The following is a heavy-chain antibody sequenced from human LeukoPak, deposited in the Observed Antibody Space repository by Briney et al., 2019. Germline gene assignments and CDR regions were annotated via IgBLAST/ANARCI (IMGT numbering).Heavy chain of an antibody. CDR1: GYTFTSYY. D-gene: IGHD6-6*01. Sequence: GASVKVSCKAFGYTFTSYYIHWVRQAPGQGLEWMGWISAYNGNTNYAQKLQGRVTMTTDTSTSTAYMELRSLRSDDTAVYYCARPRGYSSSAADAFDIWGQGTMVTVSS. CDR3: ARPRGYSSSAADAFDI. CDR2: ISAYNGNT. J-gene: IGHJ3*02. V-gene: IGHV1-18*04.